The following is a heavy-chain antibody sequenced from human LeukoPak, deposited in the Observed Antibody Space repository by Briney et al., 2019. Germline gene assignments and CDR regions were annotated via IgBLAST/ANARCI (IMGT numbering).Heavy chain of an antibody. CDR2: IDWDDDK. CDR1: GFSLSTSGMR. CDR3: ARAGDYGVDAFDI. D-gene: IGHD4-17*01. J-gene: IGHJ3*02. V-gene: IGHV2-70*04. Sequence: SGPTLVKPTQTLTLTCTFSGFSLSTSGMRASWIRQPPGKALEWLARIDWDDDKFYSTSLKTRLTISKDTSKNQVVLTMTNMDPVDTATYYCARAGDYGVDAFDIWGQGTMVTVSS.